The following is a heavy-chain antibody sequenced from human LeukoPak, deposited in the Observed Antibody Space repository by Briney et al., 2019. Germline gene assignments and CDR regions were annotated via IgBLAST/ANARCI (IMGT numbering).Heavy chain of an antibody. CDR2: IYTSGST. D-gene: IGHD2-2*01. CDR3: ARGRYCSSTSCWVSNHGFDP. CDR1: GGSISSYY. V-gene: IGHV4-4*07. J-gene: IGHJ5*02. Sequence: SETLSLTCTVSGGSISSYYWSWIRQPAGKGLEWIGRIYTSGSTNYNPSLKSRVTISVDTSKNQFSLKLSSVTAADTAVYYCARGRYCSSTSCWVSNHGFDPWGQGTLVTVSS.